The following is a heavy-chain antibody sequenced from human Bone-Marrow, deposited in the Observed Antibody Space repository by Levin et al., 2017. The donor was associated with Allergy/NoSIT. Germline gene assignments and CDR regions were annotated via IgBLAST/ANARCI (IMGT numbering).Heavy chain of an antibody. D-gene: IGHD2-2*01. CDR3: VRGYCSNITCHHGH. CDR1: GFTFTGYF. Sequence: GESLKISCKASGFTFTGYFLHWVRQAPGQGLEWMGRINPHTGDTKYAQKFQARVTMTRDTSITTAHMELSRLRSDDTAVYYCVRGYCSNITCHHGHWGQGTLVTVSS. V-gene: IGHV1-2*02. J-gene: IGHJ4*02. CDR2: INPHTGDT.